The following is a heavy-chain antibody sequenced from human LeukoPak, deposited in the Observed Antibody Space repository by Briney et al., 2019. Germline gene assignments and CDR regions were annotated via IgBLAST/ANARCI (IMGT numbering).Heavy chain of an antibody. V-gene: IGHV3-23*01. CDR1: GFTFSTFA. CDR3: ARDEVGVTTEFDY. CDR2: IFPSGGEI. J-gene: IGHJ4*02. Sequence: GGSLRLSCAASGFTFSTFAMIWVRQPPGKGLEWVSSIFPSGGEIHYADSVRGRFTISRDNSKSTLSLQMNSLRVEDTAVYYCARDEVGVTTEFDYWGQGTVVTVSS. D-gene: IGHD1-26*01.